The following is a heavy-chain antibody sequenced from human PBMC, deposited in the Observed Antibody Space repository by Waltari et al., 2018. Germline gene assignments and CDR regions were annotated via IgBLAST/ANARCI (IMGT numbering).Heavy chain of an antibody. J-gene: IGHJ4*02. CDR3: ARNDYNGNSFDY. D-gene: IGHD3-10*01. Sequence: QVHLVESGGGVVQPGRSLRLACAAFGSTFSSCGMHWVRQAPGKGLEWVAVIWYDVSNKHYADSVKGRFTISRDNSKNTLYLQMNSLRAEDTAVYYCARNDYNGNSFDYWGQGNLVTVSS. V-gene: IGHV3-33*01. CDR2: IWYDVSNK. CDR1: GSTFSSCG.